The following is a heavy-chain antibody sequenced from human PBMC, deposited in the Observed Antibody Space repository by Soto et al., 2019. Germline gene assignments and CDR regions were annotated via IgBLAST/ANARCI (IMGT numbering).Heavy chain of an antibody. CDR2: IDPSDSYT. Sequence: GESLKISCKGSGYSFTSYWINWVRQMPGKGLEWMGRIDPSDSYTNYSPSFQGHVTISADKSISTAYLQWSSLKASDTAMYYCASYDSSGYLTPDAFDIWGQGTMVTVSS. J-gene: IGHJ3*02. V-gene: IGHV5-10-1*01. CDR1: GYSFTSYW. D-gene: IGHD3-22*01. CDR3: ASYDSSGYLTPDAFDI.